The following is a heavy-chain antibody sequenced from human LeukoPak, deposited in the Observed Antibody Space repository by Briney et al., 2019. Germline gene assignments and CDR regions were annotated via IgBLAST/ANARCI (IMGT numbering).Heavy chain of an antibody. Sequence: ASVKVSCKVSGYTLTELSIHWVRQAPGKGLEWMGGFDLEDGETIYAQKFQGRVTMTEDTSTDTAYMELSSLRSEDTAVYYCATYAAAGTGYWGQGTLVTVSS. CDR3: ATYAAAGTGY. J-gene: IGHJ4*02. D-gene: IGHD6-13*01. V-gene: IGHV1-24*01. CDR2: FDLEDGET. CDR1: GYTLTELS.